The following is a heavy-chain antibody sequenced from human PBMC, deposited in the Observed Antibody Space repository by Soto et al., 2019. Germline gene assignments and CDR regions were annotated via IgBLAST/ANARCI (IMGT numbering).Heavy chain of an antibody. CDR3: ARINKGYGTDF. V-gene: IGHV4-39*01. J-gene: IGHJ4*02. D-gene: IGHD5-18*01. CDR2: IDYTGNT. Sequence: PXETLSLTCTVSGCSISSSSYYWGCIRQPPGKGLEWIASIDYTGNTFYNPSLTSRVTISVDTSKNQFSLKVTSVTAADTAVYYCARINKGYGTDFWGQGTLVTVSS. CDR1: GCSISSSSYY.